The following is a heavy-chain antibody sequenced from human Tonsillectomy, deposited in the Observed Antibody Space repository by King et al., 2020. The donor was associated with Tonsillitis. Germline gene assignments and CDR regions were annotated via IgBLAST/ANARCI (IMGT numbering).Heavy chain of an antibody. CDR2: ISWNSGTI. CDR1: GFTFDDYA. CDR3: ARAERWLQFSWYFDS. D-gene: IGHD5-24*01. Sequence: VQLVESGGGLVQPGRSLRLSCAASGFTFDDYAMHWVRQAPGKGLEWVSGISWNSGTIGYADSVKGRFTISRDNVKNSLYLQMNSLRAEDTALYYCARAERWLQFSWYFDSWGRGTLVTVSS. V-gene: IGHV3-9*01. J-gene: IGHJ2*01.